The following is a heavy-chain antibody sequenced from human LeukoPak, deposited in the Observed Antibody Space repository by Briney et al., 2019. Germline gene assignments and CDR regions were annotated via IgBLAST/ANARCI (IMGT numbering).Heavy chain of an antibody. CDR2: INTNTGNP. V-gene: IGHV7-4-1*02. J-gene: IGHJ3*02. D-gene: IGHD2-2*01. CDR1: GYTFTSYA. CDR3: ARDLGYCSSTSCYSLSYAFDI. Sequence: ASVKVSCKASGYTFTSYAMNWLRQAPGQGLEWMGWINTNTGNPTYAQGFTGRFVFSLDTSVSTAYLQISSLKAEDTAVYYCARDLGYCSSTSCYSLSYAFDIWGQGTMVTVSS.